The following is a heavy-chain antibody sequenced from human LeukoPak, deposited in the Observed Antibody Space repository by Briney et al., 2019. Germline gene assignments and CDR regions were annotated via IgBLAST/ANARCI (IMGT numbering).Heavy chain of an antibody. V-gene: IGHV4-30-4*08. D-gene: IGHD3-3*01. CDR2: IYYSGST. CDR3: ARDLDFWSGFGY. CDR1: GGSISSGDYY. Sequence: SETLSLTCTVSGGSISSGDYYWSWIRQPPGKGLEWIGYIYYSGSTYYNPSLKSRVTISVDTSKNQFSLKLSSVTAADTAVYYCARDLDFWSGFGYWGQGTLVTVSS. J-gene: IGHJ4*02.